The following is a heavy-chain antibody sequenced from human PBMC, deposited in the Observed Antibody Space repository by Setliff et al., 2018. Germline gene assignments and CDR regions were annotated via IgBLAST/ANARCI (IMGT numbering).Heavy chain of an antibody. CDR2: IKQDGGKT. J-gene: IGHJ4*02. V-gene: IGHV3-7*01. D-gene: IGHD3-22*01. CDR3: AKYYSDNSGPRGAFDY. Sequence: PGESLTLSCAASGFTFSSYWMTWVRQAPGKGLEWVANIKQDGGKTYYVDSVKGRFSISRDNAKNSLYLQMNSLRAEDTAVYYRAKYYSDNSGPRGAFDYWGQGTLVTVPS. CDR1: GFTFSSYW.